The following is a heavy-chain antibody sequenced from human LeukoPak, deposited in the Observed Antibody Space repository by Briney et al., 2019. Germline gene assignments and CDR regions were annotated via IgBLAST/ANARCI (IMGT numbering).Heavy chain of an antibody. J-gene: IGHJ4*02. CDR3: ARTPRYCSGGSCFDY. CDR1: GFTFSDYY. D-gene: IGHD2-15*01. CDR2: ISSSSSYT. V-gene: IGHV3-11*06. Sequence: GGSLRLSCAASGFTFSDYYMSWIRQAPGKGLEWVSYISSSSSYTNYADSVKGRFTISRDKAKNSLYLQMTSLRAEDTAVYYCARTPRYCSGGSCFDYWGQGTLVTVSS.